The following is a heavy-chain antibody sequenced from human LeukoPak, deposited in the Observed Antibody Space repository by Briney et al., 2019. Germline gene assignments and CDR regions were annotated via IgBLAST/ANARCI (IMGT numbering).Heavy chain of an antibody. V-gene: IGHV4-30-2*01. CDR1: GGSVSSGDYY. D-gene: IGHD4-17*01. CDR2: IYQSGST. CDR3: ARGHNGDYGICDY. J-gene: IGHJ4*02. Sequence: SETLSLTCTVSGGSVSSGDYYWSWIRQPPGKGLEWIGYIYQSGSTYYNPSLRSRVTISLDRSKNQFSLKLSSVTAADTAVYYCARGHNGDYGICDYWGQGTLVTVSS.